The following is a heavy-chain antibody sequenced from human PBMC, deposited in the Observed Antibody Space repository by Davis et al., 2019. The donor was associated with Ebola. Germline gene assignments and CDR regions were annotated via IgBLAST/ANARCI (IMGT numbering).Heavy chain of an antibody. Sequence: MPSETLSLTCAVSGGSISSGGYYWSWIRQPPGKGLEWIGEINHSGSTNYNPSLKSRVTISVDTSKNQFSLKLSSVTAADTAVYYCARGRGYSSSWSFYYYGMDVWGQGTTVTVSS. J-gene: IGHJ6*02. CDR2: INHSGST. D-gene: IGHD6-13*01. CDR1: GGSISSGGYY. V-gene: IGHV4-34*01. CDR3: ARGRGYSSSWSFYYYGMDV.